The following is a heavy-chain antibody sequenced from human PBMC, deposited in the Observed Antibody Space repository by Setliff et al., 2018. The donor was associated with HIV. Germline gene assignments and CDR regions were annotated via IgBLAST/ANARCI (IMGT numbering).Heavy chain of an antibody. CDR2: LFYNGNT. CDR1: GGSISNNSYY. J-gene: IGHJ1*01. V-gene: IGHV4-39*01. Sequence: SETLSLTCTVSGGSISNNSYYWGWVRQPPGKGLELIGNLFYNGNTYYNPSLKSRVTISVDTSKNQFSLKLSSVTAADTAMYYCARHYGAVKSVVTVVAKYFPHWGQGTLVTVS. CDR3: ARHYGAVKSVVTVVAKYFPH. D-gene: IGHD2-21*02.